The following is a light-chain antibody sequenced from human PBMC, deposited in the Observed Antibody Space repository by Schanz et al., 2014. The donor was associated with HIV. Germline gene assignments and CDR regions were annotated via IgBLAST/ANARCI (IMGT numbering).Light chain of an antibody. Sequence: QSVLTQPPSASGSPGQSVTISCTGTRSDIGNYDFVSWYQQYPGKAPRLIIHEVSKRPSGVPARFSGSKSGNTASLTVSGLQAEDEADYYCQSYDSSLSGVVFGGGTKLTVL. J-gene: IGLJ2*01. CDR2: EVS. V-gene: IGLV2-8*01. CDR3: QSYDSSLSGVV. CDR1: RSDIGNYDF.